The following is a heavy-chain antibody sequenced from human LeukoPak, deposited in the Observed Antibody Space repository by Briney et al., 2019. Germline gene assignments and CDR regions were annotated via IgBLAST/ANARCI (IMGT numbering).Heavy chain of an antibody. CDR1: GGSISSGGYY. V-gene: IGHV4-31*03. CDR3: AREEAAAVDY. CDR2: IYYSGST. J-gene: IGHJ4*02. D-gene: IGHD6-13*01. Sequence: NPSETLSLTCTVSGGSISSGGYYWSWIRQHPGKGLEWIGYIYYSGSTYYNPSLKSRVTISVDTSKNQFSLKLSSVTAADTAVYYCAREEAAAVDYWGQGTLVTVSS.